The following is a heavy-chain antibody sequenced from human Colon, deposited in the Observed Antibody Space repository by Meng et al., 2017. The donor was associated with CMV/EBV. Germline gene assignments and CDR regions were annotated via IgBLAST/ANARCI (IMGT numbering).Heavy chain of an antibody. CDR1: GGSISSYY. V-gene: IGHV4-59*08. CDR3: ARHPHKKVDFWSGYYTFDY. J-gene: IGHJ4*02. Sequence: SETLSLTCTVSGGSISSYYWSWIRQPPGKGLEWIGYIYYSGSTNYNPSLKSRVTISVDTSKDQFSLKLSSVTAADTAVYYCARHPHKKVDFWSGYYTFDYWGQGTLVTVSS. D-gene: IGHD3-3*01. CDR2: IYYSGST.